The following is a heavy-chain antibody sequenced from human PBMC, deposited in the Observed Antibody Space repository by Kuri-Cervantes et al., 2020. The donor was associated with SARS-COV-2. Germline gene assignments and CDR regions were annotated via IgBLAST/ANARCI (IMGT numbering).Heavy chain of an antibody. Sequence: ETLSLTCATSGFSFSNYAMTWVRQAPGKGLEWVSTISASGGSTYYADSVKGRFTLSRDNSKTTVYLQMNSLRTDDTAVYYCAKSPRDGYGNWFDPWGQGTLVTVSS. CDR1: GFSFSNYA. V-gene: IGHV3-23*01. D-gene: IGHD5-24*01. CDR3: AKSPRDGYGNWFDP. CDR2: ISASGGST. J-gene: IGHJ5*02.